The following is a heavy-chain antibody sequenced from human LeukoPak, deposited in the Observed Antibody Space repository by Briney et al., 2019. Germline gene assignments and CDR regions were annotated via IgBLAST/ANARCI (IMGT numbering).Heavy chain of an antibody. D-gene: IGHD1-1*01. J-gene: IGHJ5*02. Sequence: PGGSLRLSCAASGFTVSSTYMSWLRQAPGKGLEWVSLIYTGGTTYYADSVEGRFAISRDNSENTLYLQMNSLRAEDTAVYYCARGTTGSNNWFDPWGQGTLVTVSS. CDR3: ARGTTGSNNWFDP. V-gene: IGHV3-53*01. CDR1: GFTVSSTY. CDR2: IYTGGTT.